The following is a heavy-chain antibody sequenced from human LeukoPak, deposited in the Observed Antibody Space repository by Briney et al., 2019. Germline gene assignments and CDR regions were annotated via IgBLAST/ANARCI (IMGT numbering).Heavy chain of an antibody. D-gene: IGHD5-12*01. J-gene: IGHJ4*02. CDR1: GVSISRNY. CDR2: SYYSGST. Sequence: SETLSLTCRVSGVSISRNYWTWIRQPPGKGLEWIGYSYYSGSTNYNPSLKSRVTISVDTSKNQFSLRLTSVSAADTAVYYCARGFDSKSTYFDYWGQGTLLTVSS. V-gene: IGHV4-59*01. CDR3: ARGFDSKSTYFDY.